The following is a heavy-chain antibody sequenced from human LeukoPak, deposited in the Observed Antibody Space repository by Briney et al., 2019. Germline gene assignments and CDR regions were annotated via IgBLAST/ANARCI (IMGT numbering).Heavy chain of an antibody. D-gene: IGHD3-10*01. CDR2: IIPIFGTA. V-gene: IGHV1-69*13. Sequence: GASVKVSCKASGGTFSSYAISWVRQAPGQRLEWMGGIIPIFGTANYAQKFQGRVTITADESTSTAYMELSSLRSEDTAVYYCARGAEVTMVMDVWGQGTTVTVSS. J-gene: IGHJ6*02. CDR1: GGTFSSYA. CDR3: ARGAEVTMVMDV.